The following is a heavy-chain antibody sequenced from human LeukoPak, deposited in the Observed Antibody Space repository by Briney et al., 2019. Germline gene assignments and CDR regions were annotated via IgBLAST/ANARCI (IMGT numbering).Heavy chain of an antibody. V-gene: IGHV3-30*03. D-gene: IGHD4-17*01. CDR2: ISYDGSNK. J-gene: IGHJ4*02. CDR1: GFTFSSYD. Sequence: GRSLRFSCVASGFTFSSYDMHWVRQAPGKGLEWMAVISYDGSNKYYEDSVKGRFAISRDNSKNTVYLQMNSLRAEDTAVYYCARDPPTDGDLGDYWGQGTLVTVSS. CDR3: ARDPPTDGDLGDY.